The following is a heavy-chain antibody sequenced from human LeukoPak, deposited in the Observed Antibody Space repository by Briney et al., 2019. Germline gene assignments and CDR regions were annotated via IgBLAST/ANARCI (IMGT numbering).Heavy chain of an antibody. D-gene: IGHD3-10*01. Sequence: ASVKVSCKASGYTFTGYYMHWVRQAPGQGLEWMGRINPNSGGTNYAQKFQGRVTMTRDTSISTAYMELSGLRSDDTAVYYCAKKESLVRGVIDLDYWGQGTLVTVSS. V-gene: IGHV1-2*06. CDR1: GYTFTGYY. CDR3: AKKESLVRGVIDLDY. J-gene: IGHJ4*02. CDR2: INPNSGGT.